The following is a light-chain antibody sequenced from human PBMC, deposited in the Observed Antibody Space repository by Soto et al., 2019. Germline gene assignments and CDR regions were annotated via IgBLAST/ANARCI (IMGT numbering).Light chain of an antibody. J-gene: IGKJ1*01. V-gene: IGKV1-17*01. Sequence: DIQITQSPSSLSASVGDRVTITCRASQGITNDLNWYQQKPGKAPKRLVYAAFSLQSGVPSRFSGSGSGTEFTLTISSLQPEDFATYYCLQHNSYPWTFGQGTKVDIK. CDR3: LQHNSYPWT. CDR1: QGITND. CDR2: AAF.